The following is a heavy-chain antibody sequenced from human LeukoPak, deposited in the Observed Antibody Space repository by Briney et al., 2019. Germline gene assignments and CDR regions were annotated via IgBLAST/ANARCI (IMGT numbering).Heavy chain of an antibody. V-gene: IGHV3-20*04. CDR2: INWNGGST. J-gene: IGHJ6*04. Sequence: GGSLRLSCAASGFTFSSYAMSWVRQAPGKGLEWVSGINWNGGSTGYADSVRGRFTISRDNAKNSLYLQMNSLRAEDTAVYYCAELGITMIGGVWGKGTTVTISS. CDR3: AELGITMIGGV. D-gene: IGHD3-10*02. CDR1: GFTFSSYA.